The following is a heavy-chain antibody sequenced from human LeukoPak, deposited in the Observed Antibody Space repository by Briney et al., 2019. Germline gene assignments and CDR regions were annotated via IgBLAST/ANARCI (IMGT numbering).Heavy chain of an antibody. J-gene: IGHJ5*02. V-gene: IGHV7-4-1*02. CDR1: GYTFTNYA. D-gene: IGHD2-2*01. Sequence: ASVKVSCKASGYTFTNYALNWVRQAPGQGLEWMGWINTDTGNPTYAQGFTRRLVFSLDTSASTAYLQISSLKAEDTAVYYCARTLFGDQYQLLHNWFDPWDQGTLVTVSS. CDR3: ARTLFGDQYQLLHNWFDP. CDR2: INTDTGNP.